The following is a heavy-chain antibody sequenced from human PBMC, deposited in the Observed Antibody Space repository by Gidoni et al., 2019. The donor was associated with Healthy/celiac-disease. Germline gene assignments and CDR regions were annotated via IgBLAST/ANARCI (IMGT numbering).Heavy chain of an antibody. CDR2: IAYDGSNK. CDR3: ARASSSGWYGGYFDY. V-gene: IGHV3-30*01. J-gene: IGHJ4*02. CDR1: GFTFIPYA. Sequence: QVQLVESVGGVVQPGRSLRHSFAASGFTFIPYARHWVRQAPGKGLAWVEVIAYDGSNKYYADSVKGRFTISRDNSKNTLYLQMNSLRAEDTAVYYCARASSSGWYGGYFDYWGQGTLVTVSS. D-gene: IGHD6-19*01.